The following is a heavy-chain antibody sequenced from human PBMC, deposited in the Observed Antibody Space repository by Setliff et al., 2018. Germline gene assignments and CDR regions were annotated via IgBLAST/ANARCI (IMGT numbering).Heavy chain of an antibody. CDR2: VYSSGSP. J-gene: IGHJ5*02. CDR3: VRHGGTCNVCNWFDP. CDR1: GASISGSAYY. D-gene: IGHD2-15*01. Sequence: PSETLSLTCNVSGASISGSAYYWGWIRQPPGKGLEWIGSVYSSGSPYYNPSLKSRVTISMDTSKNQFSLKVNSLTAADTAVYYCVRHGGTCNVCNWFDPWGQGILVTVSS. V-gene: IGHV4-39*07.